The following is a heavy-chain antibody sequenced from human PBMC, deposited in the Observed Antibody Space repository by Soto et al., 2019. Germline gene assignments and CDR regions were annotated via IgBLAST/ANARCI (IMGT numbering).Heavy chain of an antibody. CDR2: INPNSGGT. CDR3: ARVMSGSYLGHGYYFDY. Sequence: ASVKVSCKASGYTFTGYYMHWVRQAPGQGLEWMGWINPNSGGTNYAQKFQGWVTMTRDTSISTAYMELSRLRSDDTAVYYCARVMSGSYLGHGYYFDYWGQGTLVTVSS. J-gene: IGHJ4*02. V-gene: IGHV1-2*04. CDR1: GYTFTGYY. D-gene: IGHD1-26*01.